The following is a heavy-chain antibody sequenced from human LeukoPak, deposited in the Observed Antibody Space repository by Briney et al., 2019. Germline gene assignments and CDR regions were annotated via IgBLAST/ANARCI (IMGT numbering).Heavy chain of an antibody. V-gene: IGHV4-39*01. CDR1: GGSISSSIYY. CDR3: ARHAYGSGSNWFDP. CDR2: IYYSGSI. J-gene: IGHJ5*02. D-gene: IGHD3-10*01. Sequence: SETLSLTCTVSGGSISSSIYYWGWIRQPPGKGLEWIGSIYYSGSIYDNASLKSRVTISVDTSKNQFSLKLSSVTAAETAVYYCARHAYGSGSNWFDPWGQGTLVTVSS.